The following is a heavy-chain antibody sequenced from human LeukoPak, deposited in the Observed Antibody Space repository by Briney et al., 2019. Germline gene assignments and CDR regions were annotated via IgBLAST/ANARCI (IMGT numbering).Heavy chain of an antibody. CDR1: GFTFGAYA. CDR2: ISGDGGTT. D-gene: IGHD2-2*01. V-gene: IGHV3-23*01. Sequence: GGSLRLSCEASGFTFGAYAMSWVRQAPGKGLEWVSFISGDGGTTFYADSVKGRFTISRVNSQSTLYLQVRSLTAEDTALYYCAKQAAIKSGAFDSWGQGTLVTVPS. J-gene: IGHJ4*02. CDR3: AKQAAIKSGAFDS.